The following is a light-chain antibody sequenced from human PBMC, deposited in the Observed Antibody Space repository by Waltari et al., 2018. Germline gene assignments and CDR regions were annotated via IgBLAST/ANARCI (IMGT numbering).Light chain of an antibody. V-gene: IGKV3-20*01. J-gene: IGKJ1*01. CDR2: GAS. CDR1: QSITNTY. CDR3: QQYGSSLWT. Sequence: EIVLTQSPGTLSLSPGEGATLSCRASQSITNTYLAWYQQKPGQAPRLLIYGASTRATCIPDRFSGSGSGTDFPLTISRLEPEDFAVFYCQQYGSSLWTFGQGTKVEIK.